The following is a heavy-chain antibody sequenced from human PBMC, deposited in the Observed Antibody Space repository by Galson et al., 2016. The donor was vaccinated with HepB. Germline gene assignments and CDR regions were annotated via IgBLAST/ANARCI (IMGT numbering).Heavy chain of an antibody. CDR3: ARDSGDWDSGYYRSFDY. Sequence: SLRLSCAVSGFTLKDYNINWVRQAPGKGLEWVSYISSSGRDIQYAGTVKGRFTSPRDNAKNSLLLQMNSLRVEDTAVYYCARDSGDWDSGYYRSFDYWGQGTLVTVSS. CDR2: ISSSGRDI. CDR1: GFTLKDYN. J-gene: IGHJ4*02. D-gene: IGHD4-17*01. V-gene: IGHV3-21*01.